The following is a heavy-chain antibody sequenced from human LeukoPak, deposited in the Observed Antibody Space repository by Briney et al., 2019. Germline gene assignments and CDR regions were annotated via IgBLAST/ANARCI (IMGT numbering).Heavy chain of an antibody. D-gene: IGHD6-19*01. V-gene: IGHV2-5*01. Sequence: TLSLTCTVSGGSISSYYWSWIRQPPGKALEWLALIYWNDDNRYSPSLKSRLTITKDTSKNQVVLTKTNMDPVDTARYYCAHGSGWLYDYWGQGTLVTVSS. CDR3: AHGSGWLYDY. CDR1: GGSISSYYW. CDR2: IYWNDDN. J-gene: IGHJ4*02.